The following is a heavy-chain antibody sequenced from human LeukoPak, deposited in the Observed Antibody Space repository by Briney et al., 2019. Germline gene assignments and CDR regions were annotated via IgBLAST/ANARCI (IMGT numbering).Heavy chain of an antibody. V-gene: IGHV4-59*01. CDR1: GASISSYY. J-gene: IGHJ4*02. D-gene: IGHD1-26*01. Sequence: SETLSLTCTVSGASISSYYWCWIRQPPGKGLEWIGYMYNSGSTNFNPSLMGRVTISVDTSKNQFSLKLSSVTAADTAVYYCATGGRNFVHYFDYWGQGTLVTVSS. CDR2: MYNSGST. CDR3: ATGGRNFVHYFDY.